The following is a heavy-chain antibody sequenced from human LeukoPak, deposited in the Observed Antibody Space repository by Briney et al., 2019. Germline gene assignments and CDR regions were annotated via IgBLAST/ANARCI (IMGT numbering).Heavy chain of an antibody. CDR2: ISGSGGST. J-gene: IGHJ5*02. D-gene: IGHD6-13*01. Sequence: GGSLRLSCAASGFTFSGYAMSWGRQAPGKGLEWGSAISGSGGSTYYADSVKGRFTLSRDNSKNTLSLQMNSLRAEDTAVYYCAKARGWSSSWYWFAPWGQGTLVTVSS. CDR1: GFTFSGYA. CDR3: AKARGWSSSWYWFAP. V-gene: IGHV3-23*01.